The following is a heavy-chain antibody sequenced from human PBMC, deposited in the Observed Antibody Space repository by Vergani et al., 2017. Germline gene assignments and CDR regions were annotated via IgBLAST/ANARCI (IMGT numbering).Heavy chain of an antibody. D-gene: IGHD1-26*01. CDR3: ARGTFLHAFDN. CDR1: GDSISSGNYY. Sequence: QVQQQESGPGLLKPSQTLSLTCSVAGDSISSGNYYWNWIRQPAGKGLEWMGRIYSSGSTSYNPSIKSRITMSLDTSKNQFSLSLSSVTAADTAVYYCARGTFLHAFDNWGQGTVVTVSS. CDR2: IYSSGST. V-gene: IGHV4-61*02. J-gene: IGHJ3*02.